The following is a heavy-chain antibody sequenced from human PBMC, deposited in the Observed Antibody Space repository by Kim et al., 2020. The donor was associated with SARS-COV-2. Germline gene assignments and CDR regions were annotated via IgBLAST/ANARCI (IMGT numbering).Heavy chain of an antibody. Sequence: GGSLRLSCAGSGFTFSNYWMNWVRQAPGKGLEWVANINQDGSDRNYVDSVKGRFTISRDNAKNSLFLQMNSLSTEDTAVYYCVRQHWLDFWAQGTLVTVSS. CDR1: GFTFSNYW. CDR2: INQDGSDR. D-gene: IGHD1-1*01. J-gene: IGHJ4*02. V-gene: IGHV3-7*01. CDR3: VRQHWLDF.